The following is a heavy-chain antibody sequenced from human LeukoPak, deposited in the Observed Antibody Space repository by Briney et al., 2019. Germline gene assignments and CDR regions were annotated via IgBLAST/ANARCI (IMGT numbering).Heavy chain of an antibody. V-gene: IGHV4-34*01. D-gene: IGHD6-19*01. CDR3: ARGSSGPSNWFDP. J-gene: IGHJ5*02. Sequence: SETLSLTCAVYGGSFSGYYWSWIRQPPGKGLEWIGEINHSGSTNYNPSLKSRVTISVDTSKNQFSLKLSSVTAAATAVYYCARGSSGPSNWFDPWGQGTLVTVSS. CDR1: GGSFSGYY. CDR2: INHSGST.